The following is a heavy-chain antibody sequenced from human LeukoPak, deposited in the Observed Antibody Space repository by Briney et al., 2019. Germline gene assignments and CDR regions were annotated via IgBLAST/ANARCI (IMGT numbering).Heavy chain of an antibody. Sequence: PSETLSLTCAVSGGSISSSNWWSWVRQPPGKGLEWIGEIYHSGSTNYNPSLKSRVTISVDKSKNQFSLKLSSVTAADTAVYYCARNYYDSGGYYFGVDYYYYYYGMDVWGRGTTVTVSS. D-gene: IGHD3-22*01. CDR3: ARNYYDSGGYYFGVDYYYYYYGMDV. CDR2: IYHSGST. V-gene: IGHV4-4*02. J-gene: IGHJ6*02. CDR1: GGSISSSNW.